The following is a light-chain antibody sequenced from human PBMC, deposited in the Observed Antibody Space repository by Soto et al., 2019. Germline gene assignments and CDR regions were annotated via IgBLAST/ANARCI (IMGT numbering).Light chain of an antibody. CDR3: QSYDRSLSTYV. Sequence: QSVLPQPPSVSGAPGQTVTISCSGSSSNIGADNDVHWYQQLPGTAPKLLIYGNNNRPSGVPDRFSASKSGTSASVAITGLQAEDEADYYCQSYDRSLSTYVFGTGTKVTVL. J-gene: IGLJ1*01. V-gene: IGLV1-40*01. CDR2: GNN. CDR1: SSNIGADND.